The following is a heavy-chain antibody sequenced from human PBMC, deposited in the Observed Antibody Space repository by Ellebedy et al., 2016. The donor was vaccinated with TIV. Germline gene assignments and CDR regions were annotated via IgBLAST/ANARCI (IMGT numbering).Heavy chain of an antibody. J-gene: IGHJ4*02. CDR2: INPTTGNS. CDR1: GYTFTSYY. CDR3: ARGNNYYYDSSGDYYTY. Sequence: ASVTVSCKASGYTFTSYYFYWVRQAPGQGLEWMGLINPTTGNSNYAQKFQGRVTMTRDTSTSTVSMELSSLRSEDTAVYYCARGNNYYYDSSGDYYTYWGQGTLVTVSS. V-gene: IGHV1-46*01. D-gene: IGHD3-22*01.